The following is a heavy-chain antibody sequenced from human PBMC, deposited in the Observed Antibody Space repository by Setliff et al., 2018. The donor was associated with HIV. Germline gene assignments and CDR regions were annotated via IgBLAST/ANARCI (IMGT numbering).Heavy chain of an antibody. D-gene: IGHD2-21*02. CDR3: AREGDGIDF. CDR2: IHYTGNT. CDR1: GGSITSTTYY. J-gene: IGHJ4*02. Sequence: SETLSLTCTVSGGSITSTTYYWGWIRQPPGKGLEWIGTIHYTGNTYHNPSLKSRVTISVEASKNQISLKLTAVTAADSAVYYCAREGDGIDFWGQGTLGTVSS. V-gene: IGHV4-39*02.